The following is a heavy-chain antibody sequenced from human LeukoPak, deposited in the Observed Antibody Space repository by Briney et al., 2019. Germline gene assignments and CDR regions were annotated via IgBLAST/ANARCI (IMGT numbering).Heavy chain of an antibody. V-gene: IGHV3-15*01. CDR3: ATDLHFGYCTATSCANY. CDR2: IRSTPDGGAT. CDR1: GFTFSSYA. Sequence: GGSLRLSCAASGFTFSSYAMSWVRQAPGKGLEWVGRIRSTPDGGATDYAAPVKGRFTISRDDSKNTLYLQMSNLRTEDTAVYYCATDLHFGYCTATSCANYWGQGTLVTVSS. D-gene: IGHD2-2*03. J-gene: IGHJ4*02.